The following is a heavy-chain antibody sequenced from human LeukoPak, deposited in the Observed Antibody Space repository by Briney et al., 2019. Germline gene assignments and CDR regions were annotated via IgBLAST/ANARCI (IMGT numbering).Heavy chain of an antibody. CDR2: MNPNSGNT. CDR3: ARGFWSGYPFDP. D-gene: IGHD3-3*01. J-gene: IGHJ5*02. V-gene: IGHV1-8*03. Sequence: ASVKVSCKASGYTFTSYDINWVRQATGQGLEWMGWMNPNSGNTGYAQKFQGRVTITRNTSISTAYMELSSLRSEDTAVYYCARGFWSGYPFDPWGQGTLVTVSS. CDR1: GYTFTSYD.